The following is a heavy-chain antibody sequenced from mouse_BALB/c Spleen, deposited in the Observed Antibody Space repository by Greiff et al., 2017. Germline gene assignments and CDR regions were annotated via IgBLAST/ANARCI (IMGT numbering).Heavy chain of an antibody. CDR2: ISSGGGNT. V-gene: IGHV5-9*03. Sequence: EVKLVESGGGLVKPGGSLKLSCAASGFTFSSYTMSWVRQTPEKRLEWVATISSGGGNTYYPDSVKGRFTISRDNAKNNLYLQMSSLRSEDTALYYCARYSYGPHAMDYWGQGTSVTVSS. CDR1: GFTFSSYT. CDR3: ARYSYGPHAMDY. D-gene: IGHD1-1*01. J-gene: IGHJ4*01.